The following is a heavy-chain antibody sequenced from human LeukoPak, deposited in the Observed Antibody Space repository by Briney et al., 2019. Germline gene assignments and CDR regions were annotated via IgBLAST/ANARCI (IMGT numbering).Heavy chain of an antibody. CDR2: INPSGGST. CDR1: GYTFTSYY. V-gene: IGHV1-46*01. CDR3: ARVPRGSGSYYNYFDY. Sequence: GASVKVSCKASGYTFTSYYMHWVRQAPGQGLEWMGIINPSGGSTSYAQKFQGRVTVTRDMSTSTVYMELSSLRSEDTAVYYCARVPRGSGSYYNYFDYWGQGTLVTVSS. D-gene: IGHD3-10*01. J-gene: IGHJ4*02.